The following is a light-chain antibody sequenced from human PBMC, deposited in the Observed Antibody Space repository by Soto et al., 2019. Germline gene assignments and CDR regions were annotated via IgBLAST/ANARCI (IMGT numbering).Light chain of an antibody. CDR1: QSVSTTY. J-gene: IGKJ2*01. V-gene: IGKV3-20*01. CDR3: QHYGSSYT. Sequence: EIVLTQSPGTLSLSPGERATLSCRASQSVSTTYLAWYQQKPGQAPRFLIYEASRRATGIPDRFSGSGSATDFTLTISRLEPEDFAVYYCQHYGSSYTFGQGTKLEIK. CDR2: EAS.